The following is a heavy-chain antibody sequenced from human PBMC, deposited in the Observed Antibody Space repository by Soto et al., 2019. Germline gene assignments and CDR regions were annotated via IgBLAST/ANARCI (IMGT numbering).Heavy chain of an antibody. CDR3: ARVRDSSGYYYGYYGMDV. CDR1: GGTFSSYA. J-gene: IGHJ6*02. Sequence: QVQLVQSGAEVKKPGSSVKVSCKASGGTFSSYAISWVRQAPGQGLEWMGGIIPIFGTANYAQKFQGRVTITADESTSTDYMELSSLRSEDTAVYYCARVRDSSGYYYGYYGMDVWGQGTTVTVSS. V-gene: IGHV1-69*12. CDR2: IIPIFGTA. D-gene: IGHD3-22*01.